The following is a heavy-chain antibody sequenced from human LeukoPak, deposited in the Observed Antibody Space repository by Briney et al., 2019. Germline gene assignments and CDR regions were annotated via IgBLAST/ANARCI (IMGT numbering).Heavy chain of an antibody. CDR2: ISSSGSTI. CDR1: GFTFSDYY. Sequence: PGGSLRLSCAASGFTFSDYYMSWIRQAPGKGLEWVSYISSSGSTIYYADSVKGRFTISRDNAKNSLYLQMNSLRAEDTAVYYCARGYSSNPEQQYYFDYWGQGTLVTVSS. V-gene: IGHV3-11*04. D-gene: IGHD6-13*01. J-gene: IGHJ4*02. CDR3: ARGYSSNPEQQYYFDY.